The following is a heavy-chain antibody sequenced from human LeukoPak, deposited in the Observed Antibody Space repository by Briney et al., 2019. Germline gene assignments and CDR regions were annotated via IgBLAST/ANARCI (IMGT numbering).Heavy chain of an antibody. V-gene: IGHV4-59*02. CDR2: IYYSRST. CDR1: GASVSRSY. J-gene: IGHJ4*02. CDR3: ARGWDYYDTSGYRTSFNY. Sequence: SETLSLTCTVSGASVSRSYWSWIRQPPGKGLEWIGYIYYSRSTNYNPSLKSRVTISVDTSKNQFSLKLSSVTAADTAVYYCARGWDYYDTSGYRTSFNYWGQGTLVTVSS. D-gene: IGHD3-22*01.